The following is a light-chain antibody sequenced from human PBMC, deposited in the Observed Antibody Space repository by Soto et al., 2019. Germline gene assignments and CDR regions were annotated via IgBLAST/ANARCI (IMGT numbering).Light chain of an antibody. CDR1: QSVSSSY. CDR2: GAS. Sequence: EIAWTQSPGTLSLSPGERATLSCRARQSVSSSYLAWYQQKPGQAPRLLIYGASSRATGIPDRFSGSGSGTDFTLTISRLEPEDFAVYYCQQYGSSPPITFGQGTRLEIK. V-gene: IGKV3-20*01. J-gene: IGKJ5*01. CDR3: QQYGSSPPIT.